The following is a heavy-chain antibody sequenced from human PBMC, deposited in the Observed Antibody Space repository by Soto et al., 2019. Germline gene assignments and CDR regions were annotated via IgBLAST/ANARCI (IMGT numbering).Heavy chain of an antibody. Sequence: QVQLVQSGAEVKKPGFSVKVSCKASGGTFSSYAISWVRQAPGQGLDWMGGIIPIFGTANYAQKFQGRVTITADESTSTEYMELSSLRSEDTAVYYCAREAPFAIVGDGYWGQGTLVTVSS. J-gene: IGHJ4*02. CDR3: AREAPFAIVGDGY. CDR1: GGTFSSYA. V-gene: IGHV1-69*01. CDR2: IIPIFGTA. D-gene: IGHD1-26*01.